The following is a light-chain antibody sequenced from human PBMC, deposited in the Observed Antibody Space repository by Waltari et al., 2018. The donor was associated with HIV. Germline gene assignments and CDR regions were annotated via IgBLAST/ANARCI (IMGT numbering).Light chain of an antibody. CDR3: GTWDTSLSAGV. V-gene: IGLV1-51*01. CDR1: SSNIGNHY. CDR2: DNN. Sequence: QAVLTQPPSVSAAPGQKVTIPCSGSSSNIGNHYVSWYQQFPGKAPKVLLYDNNKRPPGVPDRFSGSRSGTSATLGVAGLQTGDEADYYCGTWDTSLSAGVFGGGTKLTVL. J-gene: IGLJ3*02.